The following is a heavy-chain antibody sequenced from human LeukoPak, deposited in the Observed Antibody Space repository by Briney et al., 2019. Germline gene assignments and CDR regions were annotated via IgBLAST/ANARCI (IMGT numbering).Heavy chain of an antibody. Sequence: SETLSLTCAVSGGSISSGGYFWSWIRQPPGKGLEWIGYIYHSGSTYYNPSLKSRVTISVDRSKNQFSLKLSSVTAADTAVYYCAITQAVAGTRGVDYWGQGTLVTVSS. CDR1: GGSISSGGYF. V-gene: IGHV4-30-2*01. J-gene: IGHJ4*02. CDR2: IYHSGST. CDR3: AITQAVAGTRGVDY. D-gene: IGHD6-19*01.